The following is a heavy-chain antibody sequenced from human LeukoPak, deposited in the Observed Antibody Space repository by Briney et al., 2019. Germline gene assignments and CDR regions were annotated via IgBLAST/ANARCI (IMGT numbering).Heavy chain of an antibody. CDR1: GYTFTSYD. Sequence: ASVKVSCKASGYTFTSYDLNWVRQATGQGLEWMGWMNPNSGNIGYARKFQGRVTMTSNPSISTAYMELSSLRSEDTAVYYCARGTPLRYFDWYGMDVWGQGTTVTVPS. J-gene: IGHJ6*02. D-gene: IGHD3-9*01. CDR2: MNPNSGNI. CDR3: ARGTPLRYFDWYGMDV. V-gene: IGHV1-8*01.